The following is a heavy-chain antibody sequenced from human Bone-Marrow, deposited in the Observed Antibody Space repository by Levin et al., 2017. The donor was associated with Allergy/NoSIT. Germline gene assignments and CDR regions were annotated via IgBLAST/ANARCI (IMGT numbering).Heavy chain of an antibody. CDR1: GLDFEDYA. V-gene: IGHV3-9*01. CDR2: ITWNGGNI. J-gene: IGHJ6*02. D-gene: IGHD3-10*01. Sequence: GGSLRLSCTVSGLDFEDYAMHWVRQAPGKGLEWVSSITWNGGNIAYADSVRGRFTISRDNAKKSMYLQMDSLRLDDTAFYYFAKELSRFGDCDFYYVMDVWGQGTTVTVSS. CDR3: AKELSRFGDCDFYYVMDV.